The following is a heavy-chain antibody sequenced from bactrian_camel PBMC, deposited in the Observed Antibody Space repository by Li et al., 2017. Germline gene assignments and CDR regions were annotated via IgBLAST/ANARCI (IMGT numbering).Heavy chain of an antibody. V-gene: IGHV3S40*01. J-gene: IGHJ4*01. Sequence: DVQLVESGGALVQPGGSLRLSCAASGFVFSAYSMSWVRQAPGKGVEWVSGIHSNGRSTTYADSVKGRFTISRDNAQNTAYLQMSSLKSEDTAVYYCVRNPESYPNYGAFADWGQGTQVTVS. CDR2: IHSNGRST. CDR1: GFVFSAYS. D-gene: IGHD3*01. CDR3: VRNPESYPNYGAFAD.